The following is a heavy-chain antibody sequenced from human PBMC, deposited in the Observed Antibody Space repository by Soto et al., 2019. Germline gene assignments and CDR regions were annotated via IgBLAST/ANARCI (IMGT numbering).Heavy chain of an antibody. CDR1: RFTFSSYA. Sequence: QVQLVESGGGVVQPGRSLRLSCAASRFTFSSYAMHWVRQAPGKGLEWVAVISYDGSNKYYADSVKGRFTISRDNSKNTLYLQMNSLRAEDTAVYYCAREGHIAFFDYWGQGTLVTVSS. CDR2: ISYDGSNK. D-gene: IGHD3-3*02. CDR3: AREGHIAFFDY. J-gene: IGHJ4*02. V-gene: IGHV3-30-3*01.